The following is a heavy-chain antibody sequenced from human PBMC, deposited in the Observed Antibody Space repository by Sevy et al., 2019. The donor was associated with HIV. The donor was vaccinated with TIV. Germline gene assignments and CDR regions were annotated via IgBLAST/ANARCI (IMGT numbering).Heavy chain of an antibody. CDR3: ATTKYYFDISGDPFDY. J-gene: IGHJ4*02. CDR2: LDPEDGET. V-gene: IGHV1-24*01. CDR1: GYTLTKLS. Sequence: ASVKVSCKVSGYTLTKLSMHWVRQAPGKGLEWMGSLDPEDGETIYAQKFQGRVIMTDDRSTDTAYMELSSLRFEDTAVFDCATTKYYFDISGDPFDYWGQGTLVTVSS. D-gene: IGHD3-22*01.